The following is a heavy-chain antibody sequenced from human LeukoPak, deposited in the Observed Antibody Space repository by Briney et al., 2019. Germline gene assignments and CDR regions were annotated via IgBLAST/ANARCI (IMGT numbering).Heavy chain of an antibody. V-gene: IGHV4-59*01. CDR1: GGSISRYF. D-gene: IGHD4-11*01. J-gene: IGHJ4*02. CDR2: IDHSGST. CDR3: ARTRLFSNYPVYFDY. Sequence: SETLSLTCTVSGGSISRYFWSWIRQPPGKGLEWIGYIDHSGSTNYNPSLKSRVTISVDTSKNQFSLRLSSVTAADTAVYYCARTRLFSNYPVYFDYWGQGTLVTVSS.